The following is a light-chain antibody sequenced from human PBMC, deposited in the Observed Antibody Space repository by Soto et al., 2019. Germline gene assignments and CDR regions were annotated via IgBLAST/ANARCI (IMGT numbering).Light chain of an antibody. V-gene: IGKV1-39*01. CDR2: AAS. CDR3: QQSYSTLIT. CDR1: QTITTH. Sequence: DIQMTQSPSSLSASVGARVTITCRASQTITTHLNWYQQKPGKAPKLLIYAASSLQSGVPSRFSGSGSGTDFTLTISSLQPEDFATYYCQQSYSTLITFGQGTRLEIK. J-gene: IGKJ5*01.